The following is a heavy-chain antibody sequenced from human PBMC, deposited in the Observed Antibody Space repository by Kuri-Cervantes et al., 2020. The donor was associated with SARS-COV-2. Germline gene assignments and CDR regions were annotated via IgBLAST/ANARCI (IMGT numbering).Heavy chain of an antibody. V-gene: IGHV4-34*01. CDR3: ARGNKVATSEYYHYMDV. CDR2: VNHRGST. Sequence: GSLRLSCAFYGESFSGYYWNWIRQSPGKGLEWIGEVNHRGSTNYNPSLEGRVTMSMDTSKSQFSLTLTSVTAADTAVYYCARGNKVATSEYYHYMDVWGKGTTVTVSS. CDR1: GESFSGYY. D-gene: IGHD5-12*01. J-gene: IGHJ6*03.